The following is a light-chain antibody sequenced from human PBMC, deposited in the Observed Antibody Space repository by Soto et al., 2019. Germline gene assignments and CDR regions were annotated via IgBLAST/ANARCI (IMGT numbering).Light chain of an antibody. Sequence: EIVLTQSPGTLSLSPGERATLSCRASQSVSSSSLAWYLQKPGQAPRLLIYGASSRATGIPDRFSGSGSGTDFTLTISRLEPEDFAVYYCQQYGSSPETFGQGTKVELK. CDR3: QQYGSSPET. CDR2: GAS. CDR1: QSVSSSS. J-gene: IGKJ1*01. V-gene: IGKV3-20*01.